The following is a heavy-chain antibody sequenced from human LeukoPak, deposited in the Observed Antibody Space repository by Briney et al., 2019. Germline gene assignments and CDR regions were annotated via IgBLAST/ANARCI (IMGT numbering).Heavy chain of an antibody. CDR3: ARGRTDEYGDYDY. D-gene: IGHD4-17*01. CDR2: VNHSGST. J-gene: IGHJ4*02. V-gene: IGHV4-34*01. Sequence: SETLSLTCAVYGGSFSGYSWTWIRQTPGKALEWIGEVNHSGSTNYNPSLKSRVTISVDTSKNQFSLRVNSVTAADTAVYYCARGRTDEYGDYDYWGQGALVIVS. CDR1: GGSFSGYS.